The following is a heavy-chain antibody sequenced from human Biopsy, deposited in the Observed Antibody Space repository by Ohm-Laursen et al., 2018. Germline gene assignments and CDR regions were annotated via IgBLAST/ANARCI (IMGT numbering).Heavy chain of an antibody. J-gene: IGHJ6*02. CDR3: ARDGAAGYGLDV. D-gene: IGHD6-25*01. Sequence: GSLRLSCTATGFILNNYGLSWVRQAPGKGLEWVSAIRGSGLTTFYTDSVKGRFTISRDNSKNTLSLQMNSLRAEDTAVYYCARDGAAGYGLDVWGQGTTVTVSS. V-gene: IGHV3-23*01. CDR1: GFILNNYG. CDR2: IRGSGLTT.